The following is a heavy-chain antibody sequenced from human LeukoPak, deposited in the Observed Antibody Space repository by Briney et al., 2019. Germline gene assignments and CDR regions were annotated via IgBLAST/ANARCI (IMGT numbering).Heavy chain of an antibody. CDR2: ISYDRSNK. CDR3: ARLCGGDCYDFDY. CDR1: GFTFSSYG. D-gene: IGHD2-21*02. V-gene: IGHV3-30*19. Sequence: GGSLRLSCAASGFTFSSYGMHWVRQAPGKGLEWVAVISYDRSNKYYADSVKGRFTISRDNSKNTLYLQMNGLRAEDTAVYYCARLCGGDCYDFDYWGQGTLVTVSS. J-gene: IGHJ4*02.